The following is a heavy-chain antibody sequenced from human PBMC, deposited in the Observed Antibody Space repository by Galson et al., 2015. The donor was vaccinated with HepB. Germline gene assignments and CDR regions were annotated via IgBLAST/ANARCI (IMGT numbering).Heavy chain of an antibody. J-gene: IGHJ6*02. CDR3: ARDGGPAAPYGMDV. D-gene: IGHD6-13*01. V-gene: IGHV3-33*01. Sequence: SLRLSCAASGFAFSSYGMHWVRQAPGKGLEWVAVIWYGGSNKYYADSVKGRFTISRDNSKNTLYLQMNSLRAEDKAVYYCARDGGPAAPYGMDVWGQGTTVTVSS. CDR2: IWYGGSNK. CDR1: GFAFSSYG.